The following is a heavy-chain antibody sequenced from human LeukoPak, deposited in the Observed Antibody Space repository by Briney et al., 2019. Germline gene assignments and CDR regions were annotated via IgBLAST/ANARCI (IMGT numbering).Heavy chain of an antibody. D-gene: IGHD3-22*01. CDR3: AKDQAMIVVVYSTGWFDP. CDR1: GFTFSSYA. J-gene: IGHJ5*02. CDR2: ISYDGSNK. Sequence: GGSLRLSCAASGFTFSSYAMHWVRQAPGKGLEWVAVISYDGSNKYYADSVKGRFTISRDNSKNTLYLQMNSLRAEDTAVYYCAKDQAMIVVVYSTGWFDPWGQGTLVTVSS. V-gene: IGHV3-30*04.